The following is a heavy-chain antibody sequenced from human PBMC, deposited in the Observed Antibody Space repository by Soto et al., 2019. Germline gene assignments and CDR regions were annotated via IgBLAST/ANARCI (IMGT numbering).Heavy chain of an antibody. CDR2: IYHSGST. D-gene: IGHD2-15*01. J-gene: IGHJ2*01. Sequence: PPGKGLEGIGEIYHSGSTNYNPALKSRVTISVDTSKNQFSLKLSSVTAADTAVYYCARDHLFQAEDGIRAAVPVSACLLTRSSDL. CDR3: ARDHLFQAEDGIRAAVPVSACLLTRSSDL. V-gene: IGHV4-4*02.